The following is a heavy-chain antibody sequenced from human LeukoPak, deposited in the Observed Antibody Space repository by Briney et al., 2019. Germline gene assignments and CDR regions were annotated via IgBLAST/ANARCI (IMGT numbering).Heavy chain of an antibody. Sequence: PGGSLRLSCAASGFTFSSYAMSWVRQAPGKGLEWVSTISGSGGGTYYADSVKGRFTISRDNSKNTLCLQMNSLRAEDTALYYCAKDQGIGWTKDAFDIWGQGTMVTVSS. CDR1: GFTFSSYA. CDR2: ISGSGGGT. D-gene: IGHD6-19*01. J-gene: IGHJ3*02. V-gene: IGHV3-23*01. CDR3: AKDQGIGWTKDAFDI.